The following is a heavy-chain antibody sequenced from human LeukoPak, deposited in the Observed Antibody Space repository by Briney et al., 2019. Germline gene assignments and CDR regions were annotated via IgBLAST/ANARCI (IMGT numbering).Heavy chain of an antibody. Sequence: GGPLRLPGAASEFTFSSYRMNWVGKAPGKGLEWVASIRSTSSYIYYADSVKGRFTTSRDNAKSSLYLQMNSLRAEDTAVYYCARDGTPYYGMDVWGQGTMVTVSS. CDR3: ARDGTPYYGMDV. J-gene: IGHJ6*02. CDR1: EFTFSSYR. CDR2: IRSTSSYI. D-gene: IGHD2-15*01. V-gene: IGHV3-21*01.